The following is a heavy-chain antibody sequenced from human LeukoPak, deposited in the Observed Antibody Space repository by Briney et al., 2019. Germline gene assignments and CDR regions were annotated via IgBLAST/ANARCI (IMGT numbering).Heavy chain of an antibody. CDR3: ARDDKWTMQTFDY. D-gene: IGHD3-9*01. Sequence: SETLSLTCAVYGGSFSGYYWSWIRQPPGKGLEWIGEINHSGSTNYNPSLKSRVTISVDTSKNQFSLKLSSVTAADTAVYYRARDDKWTMQTFDYWGQGTLVTVSS. CDR2: INHSGST. J-gene: IGHJ4*02. CDR1: GGSFSGYY. V-gene: IGHV4-34*01.